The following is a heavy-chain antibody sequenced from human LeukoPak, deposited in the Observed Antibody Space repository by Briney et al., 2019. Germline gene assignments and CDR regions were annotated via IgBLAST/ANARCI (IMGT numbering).Heavy chain of an antibody. CDR1: GFTFSTFA. D-gene: IGHD2-8*02. Sequence: PGGSLRLSCAASGFTFSTFAMIWVRQPPGKGLEWVSSIIPSGGEIHYADSVRGRFTISRDNSKSTLSLQMNSLRAEDTAIYYCATYRQVLLPFESWGQGTLVTVSS. J-gene: IGHJ4*02. CDR2: IIPSGGEI. V-gene: IGHV3-23*01. CDR3: ATYRQVLLPFES.